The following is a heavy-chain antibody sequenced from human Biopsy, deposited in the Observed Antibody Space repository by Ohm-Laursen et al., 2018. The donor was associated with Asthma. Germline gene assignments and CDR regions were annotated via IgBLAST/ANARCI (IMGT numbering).Heavy chain of an antibody. Sequence: SLRLSCAASGFRFNSYAVSWVRQAPGKGPERVSTISASGNSTYYGDSVKGRFTVSRDNSKSTLFLHMNNLRADDTAVYYWAKGMDTFDIWGQGTLVTVSS. CDR3: AKGMDTFDI. V-gene: IGHV3-23*01. CDR2: ISASGNST. J-gene: IGHJ3*02. D-gene: IGHD5-18*01. CDR1: GFRFNSYA.